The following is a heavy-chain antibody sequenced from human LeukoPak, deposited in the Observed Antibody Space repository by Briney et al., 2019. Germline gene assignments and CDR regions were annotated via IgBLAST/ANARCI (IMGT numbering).Heavy chain of an antibody. V-gene: IGHV3-33*01. D-gene: IGHD3-10*01. CDR1: GFTFSSYG. Sequence: PGGSLRLSCAASGFTFSSYGMHWVRQAPGKGLEWVAVIWYYGSNKYYADSVKGRFTISRDNSKNTLYLQMNSMRAEDTAVYYCARDTDYGSGPHDYWGQGTLVTVSS. CDR3: ARDTDYGSGPHDY. J-gene: IGHJ4*02. CDR2: IWYYGSNK.